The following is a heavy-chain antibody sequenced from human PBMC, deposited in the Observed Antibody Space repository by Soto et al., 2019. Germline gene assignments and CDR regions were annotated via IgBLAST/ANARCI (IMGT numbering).Heavy chain of an antibody. CDR2: IYYSGST. D-gene: IGHD5-18*01. J-gene: IGHJ4*02. CDR1: GGSISSSSYY. Sequence: QLQLQESGPGLVKPSETLSLTCTVSGGSISSSSYYWGWIHQPPGKGLEWIGSIYYSGSTYYNPSLKSRVTISVDTSKNQFSLKLSSVTAADTAVYYCARLDTAMVPGYWGQGTLVTVSS. V-gene: IGHV4-39*01. CDR3: ARLDTAMVPGY.